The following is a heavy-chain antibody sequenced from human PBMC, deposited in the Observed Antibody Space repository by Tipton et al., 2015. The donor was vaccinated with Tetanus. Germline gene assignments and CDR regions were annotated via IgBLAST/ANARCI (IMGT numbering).Heavy chain of an antibody. J-gene: IGHJ3*02. CDR3: ATSVRPSILTHAFEI. Sequence: MQLVQSGADVKKPGESLKISCKASGYSFTSHWIGWVRQMPGKGLEWMGMIFPDDSDTRYSPSFQGHVTFSVDKSTSTVYLQWSSLKASDTALYYCATSVRPSILTHAFEIWGQGTMVTVSS. V-gene: IGHV5-51*01. D-gene: IGHD2-8*02. CDR2: IFPDDSDT. CDR1: GYSFTSHW.